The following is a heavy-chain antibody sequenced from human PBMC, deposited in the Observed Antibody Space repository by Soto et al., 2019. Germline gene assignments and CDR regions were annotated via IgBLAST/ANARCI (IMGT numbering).Heavy chain of an antibody. D-gene: IGHD1-1*01. J-gene: IGHJ6*02. V-gene: IGHV3-30*18. CDR3: AKARGANNWANYYGLDV. CDR2: ITYEGSNK. Sequence: AGGSLRLSCAASGFIFAKYGMHWVRQAPGKGLEWVALITYEGSNKYYADAAKGRFTISRDNVENMVSLQLDGLRGEDTAVYYCAKARGANNWANYYGLDVWGQGTTVTVSS. CDR1: GFIFAKYG.